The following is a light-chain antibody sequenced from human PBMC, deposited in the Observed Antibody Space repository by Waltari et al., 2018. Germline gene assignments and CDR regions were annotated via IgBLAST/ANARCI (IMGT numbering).Light chain of an antibody. J-gene: IGLJ3*02. CDR2: RNN. CDR3: AAWDDSLSGRV. Sequence: QSVLTPPPSASGTPGQRVTIPCSGSRSNLGSNYVYWYQQLPGTAPKLLIYRNNQRPSGVPDRFSGSKSGTSASLAISGLRSEDEADYYCAAWDDSLSGRVFGGGTKVTVL. V-gene: IGLV1-47*01. CDR1: RSNLGSNY.